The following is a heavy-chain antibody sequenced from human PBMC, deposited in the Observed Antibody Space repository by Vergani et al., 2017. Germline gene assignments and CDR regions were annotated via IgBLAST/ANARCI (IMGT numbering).Heavy chain of an antibody. V-gene: IGHV4-38-2*01. J-gene: IGHJ3*02. D-gene: IGHD3-10*01. Sequence: QVQLQESGPGLVKPSETLSLTCAVSGYSISSGYYWGWIRQPPGKGLEWIGSIYHSGSTYYNPSLKSRVTISVDTSKNQFSLKLSSVTAADTAVYYCARLSHMVRGVSLDAFDIWGQGTMVTVSS. CDR3: ARLSHMVRGVSLDAFDI. CDR1: GYSISSGYY. CDR2: IYHSGST.